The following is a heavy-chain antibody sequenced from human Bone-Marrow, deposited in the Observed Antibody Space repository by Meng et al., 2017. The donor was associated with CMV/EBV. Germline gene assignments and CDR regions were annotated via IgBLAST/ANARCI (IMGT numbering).Heavy chain of an antibody. Sequence: GESLKISCAASGFTFSSYGMHWVRQAPGKGLEWVAFIRYDGSNKYYADSVKGRFTISRDNSKNTLYLQMNSLRAEDTAVYYCATSFIAAAGRTNAYWGQGPRVTVSS. V-gene: IGHV3-30*02. CDR3: ATSFIAAAGRTNAY. CDR2: IRYDGSNK. D-gene: IGHD6-13*01. J-gene: IGHJ4*02. CDR1: GFTFSSYG.